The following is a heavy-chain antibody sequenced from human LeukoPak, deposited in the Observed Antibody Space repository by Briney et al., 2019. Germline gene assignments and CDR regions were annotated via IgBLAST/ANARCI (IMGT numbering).Heavy chain of an antibody. CDR3: AREGDPIVVVTYDY. D-gene: IGHD3-22*01. CDR1: GFTFSSYS. J-gene: IGHJ4*01. Sequence: GGSLRLSCAASGFTFSSYSMNWVRQAPGKGLEWVSSISSSSSYIYYADSVKGRFTISRDNAKNSLYLQMNSLRAEDTAVYYCAREGDPIVVVTYDYWGHGTLVTVSS. CDR2: ISSSSSYI. V-gene: IGHV3-21*01.